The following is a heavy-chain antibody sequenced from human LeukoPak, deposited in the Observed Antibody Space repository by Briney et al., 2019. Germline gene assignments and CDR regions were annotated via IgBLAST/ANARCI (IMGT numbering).Heavy chain of an antibody. D-gene: IGHD5-12*01. CDR3: AREGRVTGYDFVS. Sequence: PGGSLRLSCAASGFTFSTYWMHWVRQAPGKGLVWGSRINTGGSGITYAASGKAPFTISRDNARNTLYLQMNSRRVEDTAVFYCAREGRVTGYDFVSWGQGTLVTVS. V-gene: IGHV3-74*03. CDR2: INTGGSGI. CDR1: GFTFSTYW. J-gene: IGHJ4*02.